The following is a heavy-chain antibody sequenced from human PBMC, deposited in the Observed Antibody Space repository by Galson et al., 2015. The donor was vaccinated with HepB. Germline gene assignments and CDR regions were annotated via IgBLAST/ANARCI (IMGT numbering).Heavy chain of an antibody. J-gene: IGHJ4*02. CDR1: GGSISSYY. D-gene: IGHD3-3*01. V-gene: IGHV4-59*01. CDR2: IYYSGST. Sequence: LTCTVSGGSISSYYWSWIRQPPGKGLEWIGYIYYSGSTNYNPSLKSRVTISVDTSKNQFSLKLSSVTAADTAVYYCARAHNVLRFDYWGQGTLVTVSS. CDR3: ARAHNVLRFDY.